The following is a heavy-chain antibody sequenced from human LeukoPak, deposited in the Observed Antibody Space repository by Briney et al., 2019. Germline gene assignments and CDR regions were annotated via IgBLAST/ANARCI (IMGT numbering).Heavy chain of an antibody. CDR3: ARDQLAEDWFDP. J-gene: IGHJ5*02. D-gene: IGHD6-13*01. CDR2: ISAYNGNT. CDR1: GYTFTSYG. Sequence: ASVKVSCKASGYTFTSYGICWVRQAPGQGLEWMGWISAYNGNTNYAQKLQGRVTMTTDTSTSTAYMELRSLRSDDTAVYYCARDQLAEDWFDPWGQGTLVTVSS. V-gene: IGHV1-18*01.